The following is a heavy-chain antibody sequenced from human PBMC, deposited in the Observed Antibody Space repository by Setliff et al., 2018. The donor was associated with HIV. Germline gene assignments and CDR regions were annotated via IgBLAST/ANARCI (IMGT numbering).Heavy chain of an antibody. CDR2: INHSGST. V-gene: IGHV4-39*07. CDR3: ARDVDYYYGMDV. Sequence: PSETLSLTCSVSGDSISSGPYYWAWIRQPPGKGLEWIGEINHSGSTNYKPSLKSRVTISVDTSKNQFSLKLSSVTAADTAVYYCARDVDYYYGMDVWGQGTTVTVSS. CDR1: GDSISSGPYY. J-gene: IGHJ6*02. D-gene: IGHD2-21*01.